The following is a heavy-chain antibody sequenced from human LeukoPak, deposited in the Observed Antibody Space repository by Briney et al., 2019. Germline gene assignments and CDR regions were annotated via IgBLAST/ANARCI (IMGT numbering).Heavy chain of an antibody. CDR1: GFTFSSYA. D-gene: IGHD3-16*01. CDR2: MNQDGSAK. CDR3: ATYTHWVAGDV. J-gene: IGHJ6*02. Sequence: TGGSLRLSCAASGFTFSSYAMHWVRQAPGKGLEWVANMNQDGSAKGYVDSVKGRFTISRDNARNSLYLQMSSLRPEDTAVYYCATYTHWVAGDVWGQGTTVTVSS. V-gene: IGHV3-7*01.